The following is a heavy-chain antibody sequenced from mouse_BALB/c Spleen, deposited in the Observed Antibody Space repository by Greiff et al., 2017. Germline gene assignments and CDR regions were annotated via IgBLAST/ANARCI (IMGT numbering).Heavy chain of an antibody. D-gene: IGHD1-2*01. CDR2: INPSNGGT. Sequence: QVQLKESGAELVKPGASVKLSCKASGYTFTSYYMYWVKQRPGQGLEWIGEINPSNGGTNFNEKFKSKATLTVDKSSSTAYMQLSSLTSEDSAVYYCTRGTTATDYAMDYWGQGTSVTVSS. J-gene: IGHJ4*01. CDR3: TRGTTATDYAMDY. V-gene: IGHV1S81*02. CDR1: GYTFTSYY.